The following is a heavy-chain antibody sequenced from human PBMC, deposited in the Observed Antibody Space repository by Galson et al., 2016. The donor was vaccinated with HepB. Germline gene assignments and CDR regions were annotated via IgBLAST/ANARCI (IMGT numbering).Heavy chain of an antibody. V-gene: IGHV1-46*01. J-gene: IGHJ2*01. CDR3: ARLGVTLSGYDNVGKLRGYFDV. Sequence: SCKASGYTFFNYYIHWVRQAPGQGLEWMAMINPSSGSTIYAREFQGKISVTRDTASVPSDTSTGTVHLFLSSLRHEDTAVYYCARLGVTLSGYDNVGKLRGYFDVWGRGSLVTVSS. CDR1: GYTFFNYY. CDR2: INPSSGST. D-gene: IGHD4-23*01.